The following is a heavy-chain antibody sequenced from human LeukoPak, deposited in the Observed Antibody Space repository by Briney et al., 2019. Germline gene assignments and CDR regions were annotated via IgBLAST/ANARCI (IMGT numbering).Heavy chain of an antibody. CDR1: GGSFTGYY. J-gene: IGHJ4*02. Sequence: SETLSLTCAVYGGSFTGYYWSWIRQSPGKGLEWIGEINRSGVTNYNPSLKSRVTISVDTSKNQFSLKLSSVTAADTAVYYCARLSSWGVAAAGRTYGYWGQGTLVTVSS. D-gene: IGHD6-13*01. CDR3: ARLSSWGVAAAGRTYGY. CDR2: INRSGVT. V-gene: IGHV4-34*01.